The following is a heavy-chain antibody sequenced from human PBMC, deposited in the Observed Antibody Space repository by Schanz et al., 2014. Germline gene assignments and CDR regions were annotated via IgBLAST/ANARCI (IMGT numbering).Heavy chain of an antibody. CDR2: INTHTGNP. D-gene: IGHD6-19*01. V-gene: IGHV7-4-1*02. J-gene: IGHJ4*02. CDR3: TTETIAMAGPFSI. Sequence: QVQWVQSGADVKKPGTAVKVSCKASEYTFTRHYMHWVRQAPGQGLEWMGWINTHTGNPTYAQGFTGRFVFSLDTSVSTAYLQISSLKAEDTAAYYCTTETIAMAGPFSIWGQGTLVTVSS. CDR1: EYTFTRHY.